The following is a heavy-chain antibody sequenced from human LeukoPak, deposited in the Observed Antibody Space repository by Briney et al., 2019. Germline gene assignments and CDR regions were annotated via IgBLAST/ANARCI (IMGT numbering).Heavy chain of an antibody. CDR1: GFTFSSYW. CDR3: ATIVSDRSGWYHFDH. V-gene: IGHV3-7*02. Sequence: PGGSLRLSCAASGFTFSSYWMSWVRQAPGKGLEWVANIKQDGSEKYYVDSVKGRFTISRDYSKNTLNLQMNSLRAEDTAVYYCATIVSDRSGWYHFDHWGQGALVTVSS. D-gene: IGHD6-19*01. J-gene: IGHJ4*02. CDR2: IKQDGSEK.